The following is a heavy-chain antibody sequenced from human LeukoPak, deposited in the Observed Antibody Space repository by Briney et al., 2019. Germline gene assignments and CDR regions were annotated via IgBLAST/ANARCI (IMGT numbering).Heavy chain of an antibody. CDR1: GFTFSSYA. D-gene: IGHD2-8*01. V-gene: IGHV3-23*01. Sequence: PGGSLRLSCAASGFTFSSYAMSWVRQAPGKGLEWVSAISGSGGSTYYADSVKGRFTISRDNSKNTLYLQMNSLRAEDTAVYYCAKDLVILMVYAKNWFDPWGQGTLVTVSS. J-gene: IGHJ5*02. CDR2: ISGSGGST. CDR3: AKDLVILMVYAKNWFDP.